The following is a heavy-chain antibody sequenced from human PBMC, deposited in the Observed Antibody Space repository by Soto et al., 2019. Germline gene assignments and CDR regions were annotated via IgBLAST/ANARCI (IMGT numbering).Heavy chain of an antibody. CDR3: AKDLTSYGRRGYSSSWYGWFDP. V-gene: IGHV3-23*01. D-gene: IGHD6-13*01. CDR1: GFTFTSHV. Sequence: EVQLLESGGGLVQPGGSLRLSCATSGFTFTSHVISWVRQAPGKGLEWVSAASARNTNTYYADSVRGRFTISRDNSKSTVYLQLDSLRVEDTAVYHCAKDLTSYGRRGYSSSWYGWFDPWGQGTLVVVSS. J-gene: IGHJ5*02. CDR2: ASARNTNT.